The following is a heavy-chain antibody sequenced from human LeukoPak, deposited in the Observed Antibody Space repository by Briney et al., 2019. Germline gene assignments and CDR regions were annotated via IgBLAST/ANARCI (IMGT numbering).Heavy chain of an antibody. CDR2: IKSKTDGGTT. CDR1: AFTFSNAW. CDR3: TTGGASHIVVVTPIDY. Sequence: GGSLRLSCAASAFTFSNAWMSWVRQAPGKGLEWVGRIKSKTDGGTTDYAAPVKGRFTISRDDSKNTLYLQMNSLKTEDTAVYYCTTGGASHIVVVTPIDYWGQGTLVTVSS. D-gene: IGHD2-21*02. V-gene: IGHV3-15*01. J-gene: IGHJ4*02.